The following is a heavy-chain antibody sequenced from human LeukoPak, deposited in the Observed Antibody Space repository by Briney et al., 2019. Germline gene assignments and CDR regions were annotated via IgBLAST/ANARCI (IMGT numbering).Heavy chain of an antibody. J-gene: IGHJ4*02. D-gene: IGHD4-17*01. Sequence: GGSLRLSCAASGFTFSNYGMHWVRQAPGKGLEWVSAISGSGGSTYYADSVKGRFTISRDNSKNTLYLQMNSLRAEDTAVYYCAKDLDGDYGPDTLDYWGQGTLVTVSS. V-gene: IGHV3-23*01. CDR2: ISGSGGST. CDR3: AKDLDGDYGPDTLDY. CDR1: GFTFSNYG.